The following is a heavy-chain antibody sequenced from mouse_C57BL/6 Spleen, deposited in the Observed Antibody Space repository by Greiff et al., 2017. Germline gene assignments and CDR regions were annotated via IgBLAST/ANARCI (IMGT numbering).Heavy chain of an antibody. V-gene: IGHV1-9*01. D-gene: IGHD1-1*01. CDR2: ILPGSGST. CDR3: ARGYDYYGSSYNYAMDY. J-gene: IGHJ4*01. Sequence: VQLQQSGAELMKPGASVKLSCKATGYTFTGYWIEWVNQRPGHGLEWIGEILPGSGSTNYNDKFKGQGTFTANKSSNTAYKQLGSLTTEDAATDYCARGYDYYGSSYNYAMDYWGQGTSVTVSS. CDR1: GYTFTGYW.